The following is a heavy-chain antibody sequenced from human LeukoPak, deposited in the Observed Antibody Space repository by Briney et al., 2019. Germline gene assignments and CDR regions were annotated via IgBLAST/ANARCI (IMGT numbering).Heavy chain of an antibody. V-gene: IGHV4-30-2*01. CDR1: GGSISSGGYS. J-gene: IGHJ4*02. CDR3: ARVGLLATIIDY. D-gene: IGHD5-24*01. CDR2: IYHSGST. Sequence: SQNLSLTCAVSGGSISSGGYSWSWIRQPPGKGLEWIGYIYHSGSTYYNPSLKSRVTISVDRSKNQFSLKLSSVTAADTAVYYCARVGLLATIIDYWGQGTLVTVST.